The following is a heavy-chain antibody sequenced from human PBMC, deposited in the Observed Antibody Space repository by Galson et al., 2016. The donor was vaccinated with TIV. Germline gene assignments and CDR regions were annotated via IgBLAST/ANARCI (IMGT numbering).Heavy chain of an antibody. D-gene: IGHD2-21*01. J-gene: IGHJ6*02. CDR2: IYNDGST. CDR3: ARERRYCGDECYLLYYYGMDV. CDR1: GFTVSSNY. Sequence: SLRLSCAVSGFTVSSNYMSWVRQAPGKGLEWVSIIYNDGSTYYADSVKGRFTISRDNSKNTLYLQMHSLSAEDTAVFYCARERRYCGDECYLLYYYGMDVWGQGTTVTVSS. V-gene: IGHV3-66*02.